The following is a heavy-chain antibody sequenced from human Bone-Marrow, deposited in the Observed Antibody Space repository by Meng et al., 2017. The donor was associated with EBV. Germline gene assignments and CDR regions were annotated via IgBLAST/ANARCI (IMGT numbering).Heavy chain of an antibody. Sequence: QGELVQAGAEVQKTGSSGRVSCRASGDTLTNYGISLVRQAPGQGLEWMGGILPVSGTTNYAQKFQDRLTITADESTNTAYMDLSSLGFEDTAMYYCAAPKYCSGTSCYEVFDFWGQGSLVTVSS. D-gene: IGHD2-2*01. CDR3: AAPKYCSGTSCYEVFDF. V-gene: IGHV1-69*01. J-gene: IGHJ4*02. CDR1: GDTLTNYG. CDR2: ILPVSGTT.